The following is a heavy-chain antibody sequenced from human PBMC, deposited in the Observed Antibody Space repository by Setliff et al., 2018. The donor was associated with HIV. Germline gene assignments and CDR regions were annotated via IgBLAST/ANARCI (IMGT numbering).Heavy chain of an antibody. CDR2: IIPILGIA. D-gene: IGHD3-22*01. CDR3: ARDHDSSAYTYFDY. CDR1: RGTFSSYG. J-gene: IGHJ4*02. V-gene: IGHV1-69*10. Sequence: RASVKVSCKASRGTFSSYGFNWVRQAPGQGLEWMGGIIPILGIANYAQKSKGRVTITADKSPSTVYMELRSLRSEDTAVYYCARDHDSSAYTYFDYWGQGTLVTVSS.